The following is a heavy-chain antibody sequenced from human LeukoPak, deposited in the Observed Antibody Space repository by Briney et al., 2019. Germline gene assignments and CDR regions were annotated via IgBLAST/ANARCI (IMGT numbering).Heavy chain of an antibody. Sequence: GGSLRLSCAASGFNFDDYNMNWVRQAPGKGLEWVSSISSGTNYIFEADSVKGRLTISKDSARNSLSLQMDSLRADDTAVYYCARSAGGNYFDYWDQGTPVTVSS. CDR2: ISSGTNYI. J-gene: IGHJ4*02. CDR1: GFNFDDYN. D-gene: IGHD2-8*02. CDR3: ARSAGGNYFDY. V-gene: IGHV3-21*01.